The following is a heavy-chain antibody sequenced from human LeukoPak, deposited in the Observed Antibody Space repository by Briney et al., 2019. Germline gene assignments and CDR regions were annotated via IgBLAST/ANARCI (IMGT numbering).Heavy chain of an antibody. Sequence: GGSLRLSCAASGFAVSDYTMNWVRQAPGKGLEWISSISRSQTYIYYADSVKGRFAIPKDNAENSLYLQMNSLRAEDTAVYYCARAQVGYNWFDPWGQGTLVSVSS. CDR2: ISRSQTYI. CDR3: ARAQVGYNWFDP. D-gene: IGHD1-26*01. J-gene: IGHJ5*02. CDR1: GFAVSDYT. V-gene: IGHV3-21*01.